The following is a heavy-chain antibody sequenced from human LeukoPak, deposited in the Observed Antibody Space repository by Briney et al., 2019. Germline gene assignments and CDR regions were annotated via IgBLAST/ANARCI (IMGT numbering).Heavy chain of an antibody. J-gene: IGHJ4*02. D-gene: IGHD5-18*01. CDR3: AVMGTAMITGFDF. CDR2: IVVDNGNT. V-gene: IGHV1-58*02. CDR1: GFTFTSSA. Sequence: SVKVSCKASGFTFTSSAMQWVRQARGQRLEWIGWIVVDNGNTNYAQKFQERVTITRDMSTNTAYMELSSLRSDDTAVYYCAVMGTAMITGFDFWGQGTLVTVSS.